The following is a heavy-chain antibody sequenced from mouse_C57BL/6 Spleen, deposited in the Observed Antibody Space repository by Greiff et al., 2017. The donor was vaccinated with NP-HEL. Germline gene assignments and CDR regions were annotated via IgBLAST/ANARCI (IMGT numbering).Heavy chain of an antibody. D-gene: IGHD1-1*01. V-gene: IGHV1-82*01. CDR2: IYPGDGDT. CDR1: GYAFSSSW. J-gene: IGHJ2*01. Sequence: QVQLQRSGPELVKPGASVKISCKASGYAFSSSWMNWVKQRPGKGLEWIGRIYPGDGDTNYNGKFKGKATLTADKSSSTAYMQLSSLTSEDSAVYFCARPTTVVAGFDYWGQGTTLTVSS. CDR3: ARPTTVVAGFDY.